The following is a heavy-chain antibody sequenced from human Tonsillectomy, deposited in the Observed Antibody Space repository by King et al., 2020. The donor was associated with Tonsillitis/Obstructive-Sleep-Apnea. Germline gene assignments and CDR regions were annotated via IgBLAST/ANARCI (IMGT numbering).Heavy chain of an antibody. CDR2: ISAYNGHT. J-gene: IGHJ3*02. Sequence: VQLVESGAEVKKPGASVKVSCKASGYTLTTYGISWVRQAPGQGLEWMGWISAYNGHTNYAQKLQGRVTMTTDTSTSTAYMELRSLRSDDTAFYYCARVDTNLGAFDIWGQGTMVTVSS. V-gene: IGHV1-18*01. D-gene: IGHD2-15*01. CDR1: GYTLTTYG. CDR3: ARVDTNLGAFDI.